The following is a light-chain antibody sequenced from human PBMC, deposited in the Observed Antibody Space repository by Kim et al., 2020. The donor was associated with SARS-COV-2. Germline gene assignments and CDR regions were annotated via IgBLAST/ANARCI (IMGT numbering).Light chain of an antibody. J-gene: IGLJ2*01. CDR1: SLRSYY. V-gene: IGLV3-19*01. CDR2: GKN. CDR3: NSRDSSGNHR. Sequence: SSELTQDPAVSVALGQTVRITCQGDSLRSYYASWYQQKPGQAPVLVIYGKNNRPSGIPDRFSGSGSGNTASLTITGAQAEDEADYYCNSRDSSGNHRFGGGTQLTVL.